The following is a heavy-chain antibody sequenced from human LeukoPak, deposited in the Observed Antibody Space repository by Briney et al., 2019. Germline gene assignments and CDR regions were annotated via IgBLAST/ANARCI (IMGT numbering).Heavy chain of an antibody. V-gene: IGHV4-30-4*01. Sequence: SQTLSLTCTVSGDSISTGDHYWSWIRQPPGKGLEWIGYIYYSGTTYYSPSLKSRVTISVDTSKNQFSLKLTSVTAADTAVYYCARVRFPAEPRDGFFDYWGQGTLVTVSS. J-gene: IGHJ4*02. CDR2: IYYSGTT. D-gene: IGHD2-2*01. CDR1: GDSISTGDHY. CDR3: ARVRFPAEPRDGFFDY.